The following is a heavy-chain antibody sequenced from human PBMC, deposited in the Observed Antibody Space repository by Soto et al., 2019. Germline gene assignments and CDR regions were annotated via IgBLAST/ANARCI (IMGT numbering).Heavy chain of an antibody. Sequence: HPGGSLRLSCAASGFVFSSYWMHWVRQAPGKGLVWVSRINFDGTSIGYADSVKGRFTLSRDNYKKTLYLQMNSLRAEDTAVYYCARGGEDYVWESFRPHLDYWGHGTLVTVSS. V-gene: IGHV3-74*01. D-gene: IGHD3-16*02. CDR1: GFVFSSYW. J-gene: IGHJ4*01. CDR3: ARGGEDYVWESFRPHLDY. CDR2: INFDGTSI.